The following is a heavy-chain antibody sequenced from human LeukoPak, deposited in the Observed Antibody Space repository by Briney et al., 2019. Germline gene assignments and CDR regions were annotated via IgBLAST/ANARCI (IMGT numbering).Heavy chain of an antibody. D-gene: IGHD1-26*01. CDR2: IKEDGSEK. CDR1: GFTFSSYW. V-gene: IGHV3-7*01. Sequence: GGSLRLSCAASGFTFSSYWMSWVRQAPGRGLEWVANIKEDGSEKYYVDSAKGRFTISRDNAKKLLYLQMNSLKVEDTAVYYCASGYYRDYFDYWGQGTLVTVSS. J-gene: IGHJ4*02. CDR3: ASGYYRDYFDY.